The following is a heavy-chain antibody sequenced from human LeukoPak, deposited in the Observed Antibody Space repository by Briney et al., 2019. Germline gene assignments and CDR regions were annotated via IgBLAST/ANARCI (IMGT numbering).Heavy chain of an antibody. J-gene: IGHJ4*02. CDR3: AREDKGYFDWPNSHFDY. V-gene: IGHV3-30*03. CDR2: ISYDGSNK. D-gene: IGHD3-9*01. Sequence: PGRSLRLSCAASGFTFSSYGMHWVRQAPGKGLEWVAVISYDGSNKYYADSVKGRFTISRDNSKNTLYLQMNSLRAEDTAVYYCAREDKGYFDWPNSHFDYWGQGTLVTVSS. CDR1: GFTFSSYG.